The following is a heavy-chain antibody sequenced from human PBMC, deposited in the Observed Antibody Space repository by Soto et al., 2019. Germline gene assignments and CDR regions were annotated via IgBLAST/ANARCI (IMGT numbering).Heavy chain of an antibody. CDR3: ARVIVVPAAIGYYYGMDV. CDR2: IYHSGST. Sequence: QVQLQESGPGLVKPSGTLSLTCAVSGGSISSSNWWRWVRQPPGKGLEWIGEIYHSGSTNYNPSLKSRVTISVDKSKNQFSLKLSSVTAADTAVYYCARVIVVPAAIGYYYGMDVWGQGTTVTVSS. V-gene: IGHV4-4*02. J-gene: IGHJ6*02. D-gene: IGHD2-2*01. CDR1: GGSISSSNW.